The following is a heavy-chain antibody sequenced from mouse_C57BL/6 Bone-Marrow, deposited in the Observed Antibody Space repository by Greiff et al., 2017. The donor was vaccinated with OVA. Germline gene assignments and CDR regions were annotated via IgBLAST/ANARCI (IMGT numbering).Heavy chain of an antibody. Sequence: EVQLQQSGPELVKPGASVKISCKASGYTFTDYYMNWVKQSHGKSLEWIGDINPNNGGTSYNKKVKGKATLTVDKSSSTAYMELRSLTSEDSAVYYCAIDGYGSWFAYWGQGTLVTVSA. CDR3: AIDGYGSWFAY. CDR2: INPNNGGT. V-gene: IGHV1-26*01. D-gene: IGHD2-2*01. CDR1: GYTFTDYY. J-gene: IGHJ3*01.